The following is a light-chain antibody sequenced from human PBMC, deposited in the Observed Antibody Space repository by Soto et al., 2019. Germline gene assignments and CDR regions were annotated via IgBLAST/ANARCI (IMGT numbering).Light chain of an antibody. CDR2: GNS. CDR1: SSNIGAGYG. V-gene: IGLV1-40*01. J-gene: IGLJ2*01. Sequence: QSVLTQPPSVSGAPGQRVTISCTGSSSNIGAGYGVHWYQQLPGTAPKLLIYGNSNRPSGVPDRFSGSKSGTSASLAITGLQAEDEADYYCQSYDSSLSGPVFGGGTQLTVL. CDR3: QSYDSSLSGPV.